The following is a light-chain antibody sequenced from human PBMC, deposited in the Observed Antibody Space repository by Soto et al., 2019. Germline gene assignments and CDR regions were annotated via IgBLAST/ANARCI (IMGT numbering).Light chain of an antibody. Sequence: DIVLTQSPGTLSLSPGERATLSCRASQSIPSNYLAWYQQKPGQAPRLLIHGASSRATGIPDRFSGSGSGTYFTLTISRLEPEDFAVYCCQLYGTSPPRYTFGLGTKLEIK. J-gene: IGKJ2*01. CDR2: GAS. V-gene: IGKV3-20*01. CDR3: QLYGTSPPRYT. CDR1: QSIPSNY.